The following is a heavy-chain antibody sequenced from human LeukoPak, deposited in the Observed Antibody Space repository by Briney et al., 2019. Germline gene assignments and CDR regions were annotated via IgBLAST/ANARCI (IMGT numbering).Heavy chain of an antibody. Sequence: GGSLRLSCAASEFSVGSNYMTWVRQAPGKGLEWVSAISGSGGSTYYADSVNGRFTISRDNDKNSLYLQMNSLRAEDTAVYYCAELGITMIGGVWGKGTTVNISS. D-gene: IGHD3-10*02. CDR2: ISGSGGST. CDR3: AELGITMIGGV. J-gene: IGHJ6*04. CDR1: EFSVGSNY. V-gene: IGHV3-23*01.